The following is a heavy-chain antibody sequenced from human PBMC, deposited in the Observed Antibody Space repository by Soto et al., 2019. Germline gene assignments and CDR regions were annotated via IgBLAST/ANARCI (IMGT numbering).Heavy chain of an antibody. J-gene: IGHJ6*03. V-gene: IGHV3-9*01. CDR1: GFTFDDYA. D-gene: IGHD1-1*01. CDR3: AKDIGPRQLDPTDYMDV. Sequence: EVQLVESGGGLVQPGRSLRLSCAASGFTFDDYAMHWVRQAPGKGLEWVSGISWNSGSIGYADSVKGRFTISRDNAKNSLYLQMNSLRAEDTALYYCAKDIGPRQLDPTDYMDVWGKGNTVNVSS. CDR2: ISWNSGSI.